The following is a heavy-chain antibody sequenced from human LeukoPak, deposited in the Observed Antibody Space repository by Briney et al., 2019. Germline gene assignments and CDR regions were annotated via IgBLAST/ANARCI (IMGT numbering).Heavy chain of an antibody. V-gene: IGHV5-10-1*01. CDR2: IDPSDSYT. D-gene: IGHD6-13*01. CDR3: ARHVGYSSSSGYYGMDV. Sequence: GESLKISCKGSGYSFTSYWISWVRQMPGKGLEWMGRIDPSDSYTNYSPSFQGHVTISADKSISTAYLQWSSLKASDTAMHYCARHVGYSSSSGYYGMDVWGQGTTVTVSS. J-gene: IGHJ6*02. CDR1: GYSFTSYW.